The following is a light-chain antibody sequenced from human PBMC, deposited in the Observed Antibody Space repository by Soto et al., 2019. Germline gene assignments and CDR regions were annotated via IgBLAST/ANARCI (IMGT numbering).Light chain of an antibody. CDR2: DAS. Sequence: DIQMTQSPSTLSASVGERVTITCRASQSISNWLAWYQQKPGQAPKLLIYDASTLESGVPSRFSGSGSGTEFTRTISSLQPDDFATYYCQQYDSYSYAFGQGTKLEIK. CDR3: QQYDSYSYA. J-gene: IGKJ2*01. V-gene: IGKV1-5*01. CDR1: QSISNW.